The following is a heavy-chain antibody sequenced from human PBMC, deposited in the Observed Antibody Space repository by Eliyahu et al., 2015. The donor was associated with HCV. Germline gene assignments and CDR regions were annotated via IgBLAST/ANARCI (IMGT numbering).Heavy chain of an antibody. J-gene: IGHJ4*02. Sequence: VQLVQSATEVKXAGEALKXSCKGSXSRLTXYWVAWXRXRPGXGLEYMGTVYYGDSQTIXSPSFQGQVTISVDKSKSVAYLQWNSLKASDSATYYCARRRYGAPFDLWGQGTLVTVSS. V-gene: IGHV5-51*01. CDR2: VYYGDSQT. D-gene: IGHD1-26*01. CDR1: XSRLTXYW. CDR3: ARRRYGAPFDL.